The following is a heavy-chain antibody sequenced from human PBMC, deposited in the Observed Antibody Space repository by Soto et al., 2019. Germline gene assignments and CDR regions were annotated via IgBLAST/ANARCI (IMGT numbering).Heavy chain of an antibody. CDR2: IGSKGETYAT. J-gene: IGHJ6*02. CDR3: ARASYSYASGGENGMDV. CDR1: GFTFGASA. Sequence: VGSLRLSCAASGFTFGASARQWVRQASGKGLEWLGRIGSKGETYATTYAASVKGRFTISRDNSKNTLYLQMNSLRAEDTAVYYCARASYSYASGGENGMDVWGQGTTVTVSS. D-gene: IGHD3-10*01. V-gene: IGHV3-73*01.